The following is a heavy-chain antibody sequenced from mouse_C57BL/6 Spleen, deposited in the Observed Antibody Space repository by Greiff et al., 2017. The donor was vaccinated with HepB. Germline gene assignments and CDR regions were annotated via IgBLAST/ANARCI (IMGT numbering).Heavy chain of an antibody. CDR3: AREYGNSYYAMDY. Sequence: QVQLQQPGAELVKPGASVKLSCKASGYTFTSYWMHWVKQRPGQGLEWIGMIHPNSGSTNYNEKFKSKATLTVDKSSSTAYMQLSSLTSEDSAVYYCAREYGNSYYAMDYWGQGTSVTVSS. CDR2: IHPNSGST. V-gene: IGHV1-64*01. D-gene: IGHD2-10*02. CDR1: GYTFTSYW. J-gene: IGHJ4*01.